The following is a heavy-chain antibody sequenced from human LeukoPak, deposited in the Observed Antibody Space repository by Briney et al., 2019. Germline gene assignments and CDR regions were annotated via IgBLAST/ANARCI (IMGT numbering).Heavy chain of an antibody. CDR1: GGSISSSSYY. CDR2: IYYSGST. Sequence: TSSETLSLTCTVSGGSISSSSYYWGWIRQPPGKGLEWIGSIYYSGSTYYNPSLKSRVTISVDTSKNQFSLKLSSVTAADTAVYYCARVLPYSSGWGAFDIWGQGTMVTVSS. CDR3: ARVLPYSSGWGAFDI. D-gene: IGHD6-19*01. V-gene: IGHV4-39*07. J-gene: IGHJ3*02.